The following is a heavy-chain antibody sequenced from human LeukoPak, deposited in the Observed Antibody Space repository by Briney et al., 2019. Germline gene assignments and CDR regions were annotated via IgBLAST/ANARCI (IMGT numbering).Heavy chain of an antibody. Sequence: GGSLRLSCAASGFTFSSYAMSWVRQAPGKGLEWVSTISGTGGSTYYADSVKGQFTISRDNSKNTLYLQMNSLRAEDTAVYYCARYPGAVAGIDYWGQGTLVTVSS. V-gene: IGHV3-23*01. CDR3: ARYPGAVAGIDY. CDR2: ISGTGGST. J-gene: IGHJ4*02. D-gene: IGHD6-19*01. CDR1: GFTFSSYA.